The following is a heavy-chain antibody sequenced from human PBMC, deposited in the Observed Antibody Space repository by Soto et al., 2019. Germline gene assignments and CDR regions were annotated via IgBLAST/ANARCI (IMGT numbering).Heavy chain of an antibody. CDR3: ASLGGEPTLDY. CDR2: ISYDGSNK. Sequence: QVQLVESGGGVVQPGRSLRLSCAASGFTFSSYAMHWVRQAPGKGLEWVAVISYDGSNKYYADSVKGRFTISRDNSKNPLYLKMNRLRAEDTAVYYCASLGGEPTLDYWGQGTLVTVSS. D-gene: IGHD3-16*01. V-gene: IGHV3-30-3*01. J-gene: IGHJ4*02. CDR1: GFTFSSYA.